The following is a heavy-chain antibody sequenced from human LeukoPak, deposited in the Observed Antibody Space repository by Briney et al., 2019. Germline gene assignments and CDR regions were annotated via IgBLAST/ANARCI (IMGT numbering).Heavy chain of an antibody. J-gene: IGHJ6*03. Sequence: SETLSLTCTVSGGSISSYYWSWIRQPAGKGLEWIGRIYTSGSTNYNPSLKSRATMSVDTSKNQFSLKLSSVTAADTAVYYCASLQNYYGSGSYYYYMDVWGKGTTVTVSS. CDR2: IYTSGST. CDR1: GGSISSYY. CDR3: ASLQNYYGSGSYYYYMDV. D-gene: IGHD3-10*01. V-gene: IGHV4-4*07.